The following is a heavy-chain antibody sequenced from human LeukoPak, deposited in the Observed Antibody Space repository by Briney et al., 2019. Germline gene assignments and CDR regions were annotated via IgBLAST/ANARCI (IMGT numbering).Heavy chain of an antibody. Sequence: GSLRLSCAASGFTVSSNFMTWVRQAPGKGLEWVSVINSGGSTYYADSVKDRFTISRDNSKNMLYLQMNSLRAEDTAVYDCARGGDTLHYWGQGTLVTVSS. D-gene: IGHD5-18*01. CDR1: GFTVSSNF. CDR2: INSGGST. J-gene: IGHJ4*02. V-gene: IGHV3-66*01. CDR3: ARGGDTLHY.